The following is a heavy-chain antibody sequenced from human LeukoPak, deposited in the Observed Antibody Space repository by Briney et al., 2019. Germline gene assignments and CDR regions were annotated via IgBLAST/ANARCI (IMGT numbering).Heavy chain of an antibody. Sequence: PSETLSLTCTVSGGSISSSSYYWGWLRQPPGKGLEWIGSIYYSGSTYNNPSVKSRVTISVDTSKNQFSLKLSSVTAADTAVYYCARHSSGWSERFDYWGQGTLVTVSS. CDR3: ARHSSGWSERFDY. J-gene: IGHJ4*02. CDR2: IYYSGST. V-gene: IGHV4-39*01. D-gene: IGHD6-19*01. CDR1: GGSISSSSYY.